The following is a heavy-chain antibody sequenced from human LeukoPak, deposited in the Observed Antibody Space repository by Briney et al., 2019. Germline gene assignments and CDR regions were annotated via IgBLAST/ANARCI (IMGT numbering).Heavy chain of an antibody. CDR3: ASRYEGASYYYYGMDV. V-gene: IGHV3-66*01. CDR1: GFTVSSTY. J-gene: IGHJ6*02. D-gene: IGHD1-14*01. Sequence: GVSLRLSCAGSGFTVSSTYMSWVRQAPGKGLEWVSVIYGGTSTYYADSVKGRFTISRDDSKNTLYLQMSSLRAEDTAVYYCASRYEGASYYYYGMDVWGQGTTVTVSS. CDR2: IYGGTST.